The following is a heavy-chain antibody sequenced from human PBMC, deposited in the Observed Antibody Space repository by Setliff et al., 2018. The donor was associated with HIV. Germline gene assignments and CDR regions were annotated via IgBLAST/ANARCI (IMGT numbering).Heavy chain of an antibody. CDR2: FYYSGST. J-gene: IGHJ4*02. CDR1: GDSISRSRYY. V-gene: IGHV4-39*01. D-gene: IGHD2-15*01. CDR3: ASLGSNCKNAFCPPY. Sequence: PSETLSLTCVVSGDSISRSRYYWGWIRQPPGKGLEWIGSFYYSGSTSYNPSLKSRVTISGDTSKNQVSLRLSSVTAADTAVYYCASLGSNCKNAFCPPYWGQGTLVTVSS.